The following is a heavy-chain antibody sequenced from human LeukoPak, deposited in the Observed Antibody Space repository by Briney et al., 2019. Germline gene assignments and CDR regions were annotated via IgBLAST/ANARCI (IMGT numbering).Heavy chain of an antibody. CDR1: GFTFNTYS. V-gene: IGHV3-48*04. Sequence: GGSLRLSCAASGFTFNTYSMNWVRQAPGKGLEWVSYISSSSSTISYADSVKGRFTISRDNAKNSLFLQMNSLRAEDTAVYYCARPIEGWFGELLHFDYWGQGTLVTVSS. CDR3: ARPIEGWFGELLHFDY. J-gene: IGHJ4*02. D-gene: IGHD3-10*01. CDR2: ISSSSSTI.